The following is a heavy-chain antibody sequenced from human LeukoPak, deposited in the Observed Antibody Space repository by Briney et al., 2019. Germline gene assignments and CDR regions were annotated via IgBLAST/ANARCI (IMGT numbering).Heavy chain of an antibody. CDR2: ISWNSGSI. CDR3: AKGPWLAYPYYFDY. CDR1: GFTFDDYA. J-gene: IGHJ4*02. Sequence: GGSLRLSCAASGFTFDDYAMHWVRQAPGKGLEWVSGISWNSGSIGYADSVKGRFTISRDNSKNTLYLQMNSLRAEDTAVYYCAKGPWLAYPYYFDYWGQGTLVTVSS. V-gene: IGHV3-9*01. D-gene: IGHD6-19*01.